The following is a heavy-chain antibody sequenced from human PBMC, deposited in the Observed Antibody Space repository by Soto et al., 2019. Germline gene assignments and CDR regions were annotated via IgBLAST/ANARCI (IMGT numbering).Heavy chain of an antibody. CDR3: ARGGLAAAGTPPFDCGGDCFDY. D-gene: IGHD2-21*02. V-gene: IGHV3-21*01. CDR1: GFTFSSYS. Sequence: SGGSLRLSCAASGFTFSSYSMNWVRQAPGKGLEWVSSISSSSSYIYYADSVKGRFTISRDNAKNSLYLQMNSLRAEDTAVYYCARGGLAAAGTPPFDCGGDCFDYWGQGTLVTVSS. CDR2: ISSSSSYI. J-gene: IGHJ4*02.